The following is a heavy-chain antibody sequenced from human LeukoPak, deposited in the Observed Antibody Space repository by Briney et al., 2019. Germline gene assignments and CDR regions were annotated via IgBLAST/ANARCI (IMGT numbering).Heavy chain of an antibody. CDR2: IRHDRSIK. CDR1: GFAVNSNY. J-gene: IGHJ4*02. CDR3: ARKRATGYFDS. D-gene: IGHD5-12*01. Sequence: GGSLRLSCAASGFAVNSNYMSWVRQAPGKGLEWVAGIRHDRSIKDYADSVKGRFTISRDNSKNTVYLEMNSLRAEDTALFYCARKRATGYFDSWGQGTVVTVSS. V-gene: IGHV3-33*08.